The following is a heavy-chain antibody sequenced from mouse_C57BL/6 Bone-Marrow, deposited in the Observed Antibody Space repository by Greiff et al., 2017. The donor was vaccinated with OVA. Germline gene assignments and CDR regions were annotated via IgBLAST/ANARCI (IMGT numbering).Heavy chain of an antibody. CDR3: ARSYYYGSSSFDY. CDR1: GFTFTAYY. V-gene: IGHV7-3*01. Sequence: DVKLVESGGGLVQPGGSLSLSCAASGFTFTAYYMSWVRQPPGKALEWLGFIRNKANGYTTEYSASVKGRFTISRDNSQSILYLQMNALRAEDSATYYCARSYYYGSSSFDYWGQGTTLTVSS. D-gene: IGHD1-1*01. J-gene: IGHJ2*01. CDR2: IRNKANGYTT.